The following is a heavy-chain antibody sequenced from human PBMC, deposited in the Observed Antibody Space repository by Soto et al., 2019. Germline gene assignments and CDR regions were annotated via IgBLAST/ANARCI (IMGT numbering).Heavy chain of an antibody. V-gene: IGHV3-23*01. J-gene: IGHJ4*02. CDR2: ISGSDGST. Sequence: VGSLRLSCAASGFTFSSFGMNWVRQSRGKGLEWVSTISGSDGSTYYEDSVNDRFTTSRDNSKNTLYLQMNSLRAEDTAVYYCAKEGLSSMYFFDSWGQGTLVTVSS. CDR3: AKEGLSSMYFFDS. CDR1: GFTFSSFG. D-gene: IGHD2-8*01.